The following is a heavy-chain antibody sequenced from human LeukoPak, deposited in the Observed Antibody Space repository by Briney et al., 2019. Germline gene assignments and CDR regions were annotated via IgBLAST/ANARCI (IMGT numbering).Heavy chain of an antibody. CDR3: ARVRKYKDYYYYMDV. V-gene: IGHV3-30*02. J-gene: IGHJ6*03. CDR2: IRYDGSNK. Sequence: PGGSLRLSCAASGFTLSSYGMHWVRQAPGKGLEWVAFIRYDGSNKYYADSVKGRFTISRDNSKNTLYLQMNSLRAEDTAVYYCARVRKYKDYYYYMDVWGKGTTVTVSS. CDR1: GFTLSSYG. D-gene: IGHD1-1*01.